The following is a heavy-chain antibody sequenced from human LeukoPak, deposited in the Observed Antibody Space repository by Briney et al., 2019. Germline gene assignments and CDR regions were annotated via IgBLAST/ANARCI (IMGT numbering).Heavy chain of an antibody. V-gene: IGHV4-59*01. CDR3: ARASTVVTPLSMDY. CDR2: IYYSGST. D-gene: IGHD4-23*01. Sequence: ASETLSLTCTVSGGSIRSYYWSWIRQPPGKGLEWIGYIYYSGSTNYNPSLKSRVTISVDTSKNQFSLKLSSVTAADTAVYYCARASTVVTPLSMDYWGQGTLVTVSS. J-gene: IGHJ4*02. CDR1: GGSIRSYY.